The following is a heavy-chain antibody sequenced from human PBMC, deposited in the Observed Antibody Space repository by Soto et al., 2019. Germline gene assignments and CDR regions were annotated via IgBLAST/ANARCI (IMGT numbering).Heavy chain of an antibody. CDR3: AKGMSSTSCYHFDY. CDR1: QFTFSSYA. Sequence: PGGSLRLSCAASQFTFSSYAMSWVRQAPGKGLEWVSAISGSGGSTYYADSVKGRFTISRDNSKNTLYLQMNCLRAEDTAVYYCAKGMSSTSCYHFDYWGQGTLVTVSS. CDR2: ISGSGGST. V-gene: IGHV3-23*01. J-gene: IGHJ4*02. D-gene: IGHD2-2*01.